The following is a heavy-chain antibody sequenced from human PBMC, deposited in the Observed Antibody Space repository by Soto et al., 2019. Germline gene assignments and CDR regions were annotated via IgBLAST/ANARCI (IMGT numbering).Heavy chain of an antibody. CDR3: AADMAPTDMYNLFDP. CDR2: IVVGSGNT. J-gene: IGHJ5*02. V-gene: IGHV1-58*02. CDR1: GFTFSSSA. D-gene: IGHD1-1*01. Sequence: ASVKVSCKASGFTFSSSAIQWVRQARGQRLEWIGWIVVGSGNTKYAQKFQERLTMTRDMSTSTAYMELSSLRSEDTAVYYCAADMAPTDMYNLFDPWGQGTLVTVSS.